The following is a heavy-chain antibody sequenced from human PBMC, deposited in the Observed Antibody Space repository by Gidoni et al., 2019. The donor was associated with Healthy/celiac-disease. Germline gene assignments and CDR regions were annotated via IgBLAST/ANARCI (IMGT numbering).Heavy chain of an antibody. V-gene: IGHV3-23*04. CDR3: AISQGMYSSSWYLRGFDY. CDR2: ISGSGGST. D-gene: IGHD6-13*01. Sequence: EVQLVESGGGLVQPGGSLRLSCAASGFTFSSYAMSWVRQAPGKGLEWVSAISGSGGSTYYADSVKGRFTISRDNSKNTLYLQMNSLRAEDTAVYYCAISQGMYSSSWYLRGFDYWGQGTLVTVSS. J-gene: IGHJ4*02. CDR1: GFTFSSYA.